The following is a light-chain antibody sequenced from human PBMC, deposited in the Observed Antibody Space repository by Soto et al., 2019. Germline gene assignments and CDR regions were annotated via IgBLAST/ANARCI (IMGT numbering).Light chain of an antibody. CDR1: QSVSSNY. J-gene: IGKJ2*01. CDR2: GAS. Sequence: EIVLTQSPGTLSLSPGERATLSCRASQSVSSNYLAWYQHKPGQAPRLRIYGASSRATGIPDRFSGSGSGTDFTLTISRLEPEDFALYYCQQYGTSLYTFGQGTKLEIK. CDR3: QQYGTSLYT. V-gene: IGKV3-20*01.